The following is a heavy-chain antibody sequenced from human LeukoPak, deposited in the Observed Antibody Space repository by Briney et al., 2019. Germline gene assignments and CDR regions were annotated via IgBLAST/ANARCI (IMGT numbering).Heavy chain of an antibody. J-gene: IGHJ6*02. CDR1: GFTFSSYD. D-gene: IGHD5-12*01. CDR3: ARDRADIVATILYYYGMDV. Sequence: QSGGSLRLSCAASGFTFSSYDMHWVRQAPGKGLEWVAVIWYDGSNKYYADSVKGRFTISRDNSKNTLYLQMNSLRAEDTAVYYCARDRADIVATILYYYGMDVWGQGTTVTVSS. CDR2: IWYDGSNK. V-gene: IGHV3-33*01.